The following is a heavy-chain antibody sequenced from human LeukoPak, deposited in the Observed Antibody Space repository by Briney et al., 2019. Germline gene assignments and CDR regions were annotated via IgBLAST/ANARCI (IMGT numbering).Heavy chain of an antibody. V-gene: IGHV4-39*01. D-gene: IGHD6-13*01. CDR1: GGFISSSSYY. J-gene: IGHJ3*01. CDR2: IYYSGNT. Sequence: SETLSLTCTVSGGFISSSSYYWGWIRQPPGKGLGWIGSIYYSGNTYYNPSLKSRVTISVDTSKNQFSLKLSSVTAADTAVYYCARLFSSSWYRGAFDLWGQGTMVTVSS. CDR3: ARLFSSSWYRGAFDL.